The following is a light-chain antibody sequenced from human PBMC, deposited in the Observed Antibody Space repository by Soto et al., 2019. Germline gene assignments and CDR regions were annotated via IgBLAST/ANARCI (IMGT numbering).Light chain of an antibody. V-gene: IGKV1-39*01. J-gene: IGKJ3*01. Sequence: IQLTQSPSSLSASVGDRVTLTCRASQDINTYLNWYQQKPGKAPKLLIFAASSLQSGVPSRFSGSGSRTDFTLTISSLQPEDFATYYCQQSSTAPFTFGPGTKVDIK. CDR1: QDINTY. CDR3: QQSSTAPFT. CDR2: AAS.